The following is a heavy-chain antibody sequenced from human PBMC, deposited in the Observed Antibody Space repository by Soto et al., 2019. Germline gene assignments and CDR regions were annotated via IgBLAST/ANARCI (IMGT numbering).Heavy chain of an antibody. Sequence: GGSLRLSCAASGFTFSSYAMHWVRQAPGKGLEWVAVISYDGSNKYYAASVKGRFTISRDNSKNTLYLQMNSLRAEDTAVYYCAREVGYCSGGSCYNPSPHFDYWGQGTLVTVSS. V-gene: IGHV3-30-3*01. J-gene: IGHJ4*02. D-gene: IGHD2-15*01. CDR3: AREVGYCSGGSCYNPSPHFDY. CDR1: GFTFSSYA. CDR2: ISYDGSNK.